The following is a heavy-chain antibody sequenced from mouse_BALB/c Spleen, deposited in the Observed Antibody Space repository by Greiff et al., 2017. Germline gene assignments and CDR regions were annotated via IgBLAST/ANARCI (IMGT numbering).Heavy chain of an antibody. CDR1: GFNIKDYY. D-gene: IGHD1-1*01. CDR2: IDPENGNT. CDR3: ARKSSWDPFDY. J-gene: IGHJ2*01. Sequence: DVKLQESGAELVRPGALVKLSCKASGFNIKDYYMHWVKQRPEQGLEWIGWIDPENGNTIYDPKFQGKASITADTSSNTAYLQLSSLTSEDTAVYYCARKSSWDPFDYWGQGTTLTVSS. V-gene: IGHV14-1*02.